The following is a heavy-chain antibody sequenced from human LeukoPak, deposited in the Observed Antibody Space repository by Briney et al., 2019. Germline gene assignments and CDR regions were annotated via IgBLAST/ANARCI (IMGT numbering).Heavy chain of an antibody. V-gene: IGHV4-38-2*02. Sequence: KPSETLSLTCTVSGYSISSGYYWGWIRQPPGKGLEWIGSIYHSGSTYYNPSLKSRVTISVDTSKNQFSLKLSSVTAADTAVYYCARLYGGYVPLPTFFDYWGQGTLVTVSS. CDR3: ARLYGGYVPLPTFFDY. CDR1: GYSISSGYY. D-gene: IGHD5-12*01. CDR2: IYHSGST. J-gene: IGHJ4*02.